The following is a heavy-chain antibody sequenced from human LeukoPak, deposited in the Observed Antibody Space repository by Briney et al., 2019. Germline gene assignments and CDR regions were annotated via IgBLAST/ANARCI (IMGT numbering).Heavy chain of an antibody. V-gene: IGHV4-59*01. CDR1: GGSISSYY. Sequence: PSETLSLTCTVSGGSISSYYWSWIRQPPGKGLEWIANIYYGGSTNYSPSLRSRVTISVDTSKNQFSLELTSVTAADTAVYYCARGVWSSGWSAYYFDYWGQGTLVTVSS. J-gene: IGHJ4*02. D-gene: IGHD6-19*01. CDR3: ARGVWSSGWSAYYFDY. CDR2: IYYGGST.